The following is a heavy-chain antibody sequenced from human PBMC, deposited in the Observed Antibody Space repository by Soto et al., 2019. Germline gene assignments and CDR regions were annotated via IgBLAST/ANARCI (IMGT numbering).Heavy chain of an antibody. CDR1: GGSISSGDYY. J-gene: IGHJ6*02. V-gene: IGHV4-61*08. CDR2: IYYSGST. CDR3: ARFGDYYDSSGYFYYYYGMDV. D-gene: IGHD3-22*01. Sequence: PSETLSLTCTVSGGSISSGDYYWSWIRQPPGKGLEWIGYIYYSGSTNYNPSLKSRVTISVDTSKNQFSLKLSSVTAADTAVYYCARFGDYYDSSGYFYYYYGMDVWGQGTTVTVSS.